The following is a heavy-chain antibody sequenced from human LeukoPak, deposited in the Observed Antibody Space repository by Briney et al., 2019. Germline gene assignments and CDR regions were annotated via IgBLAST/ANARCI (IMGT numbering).Heavy chain of an antibody. J-gene: IGHJ5*02. CDR2: ISGSGGST. Sequence: PGGSLRLSCAASGFTFSSYAMSWVRQAPGKGLEWVSAISGSGGSTYYADSVKGRFTISRDNSKNTLYLQMNSLRAEDTAVYYCAREVTTVTTDFRNWFDPWGQGTLVTVSS. CDR3: AREVTTVTTDFRNWFDP. CDR1: GFTFSSYA. V-gene: IGHV3-23*01. D-gene: IGHD4-11*01.